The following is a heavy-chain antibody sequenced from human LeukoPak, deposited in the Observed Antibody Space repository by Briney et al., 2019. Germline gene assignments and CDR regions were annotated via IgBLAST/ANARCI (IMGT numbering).Heavy chain of an antibody. D-gene: IGHD6-19*01. CDR1: GYSISSGYH. V-gene: IGHV4-38-2*02. CDR2: IYHSGST. J-gene: IGHJ4*02. CDR3: ARGGLAVAGTGDFDY. Sequence: SETLSLTCTVSGYSISSGYHWGWIRQPPGKGLEWIGSIYHSGSTNYNPSLKSRVTISVDTSKNQFSLKLSSVTAADTAVCYCARGGLAVAGTGDFDYWGQGTLVTVSS.